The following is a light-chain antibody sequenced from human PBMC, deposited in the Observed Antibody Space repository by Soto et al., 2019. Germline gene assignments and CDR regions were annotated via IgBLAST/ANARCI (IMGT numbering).Light chain of an antibody. CDR2: GAS. CDR3: QQYNRGPVT. J-gene: IGKJ1*01. Sequence: VMTQAPATLSVSPGEGATLSCRASQTVNNNVAWYQLKDGQVPRLLIYGASSRATGIPDRFSGSGSGTDFTLTISRLEPEDFAVYYCQQYNRGPVTFGQGTKVDIK. V-gene: IGKV3D-15*01. CDR1: QTVNNN.